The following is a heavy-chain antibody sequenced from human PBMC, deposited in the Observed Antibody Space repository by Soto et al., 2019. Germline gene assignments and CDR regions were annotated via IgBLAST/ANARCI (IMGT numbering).Heavy chain of an antibody. D-gene: IGHD3-10*01. CDR3: ARVRVTMVRGVIITGGWFDP. J-gene: IGHJ5*02. V-gene: IGHV1-8*01. CDR1: GYTFTSYD. Sequence: QVQLVQSGAEVKKPGASVKVSCKASGYTFTSYDINWVRQATGQGLEWMGWMNPNSGNTGYPQKFQGRVTMTRNTSISTAYMELSSLRSEDTAVYYCARVRVTMVRGVIITGGWFDPWGQGTLVTVSS. CDR2: MNPNSGNT.